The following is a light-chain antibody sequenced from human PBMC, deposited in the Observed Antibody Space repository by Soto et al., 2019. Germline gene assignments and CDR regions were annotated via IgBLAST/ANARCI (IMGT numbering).Light chain of an antibody. CDR1: QSVSNNY. CDR3: QQYASSVT. J-gene: IGKJ4*01. V-gene: IGKV3-20*01. Sequence: EIVLTQSPGTLSLSPGERATLSCRASQSVSNNYLAWYQQKPGQAPRVLIYDASSRATGIPDRFSGSGSGTEFTLTISRLEPEDLAVYYCQQYASSVTFGGGTKVDIK. CDR2: DAS.